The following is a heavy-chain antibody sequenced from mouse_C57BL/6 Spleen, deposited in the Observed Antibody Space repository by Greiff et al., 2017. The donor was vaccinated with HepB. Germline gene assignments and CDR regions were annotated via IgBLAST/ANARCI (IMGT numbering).Heavy chain of an antibody. V-gene: IGHV10-1*01. CDR1: GFSFNTYA. J-gene: IGHJ2*01. Sequence: EVMLVESGGGLVQPKGSLKLSCAASGFSFNTYAMNWVRQAPGKGLEWVARIRSKSNNYATYYADSVKDRFTISRDDSESMLYLQMNNLKTEDTAMYYCVRQRITTGFDYWGQGTTLTVSS. CDR3: VRQRITTGFDY. D-gene: IGHD1-1*01. CDR2: IRSKSNNYAT.